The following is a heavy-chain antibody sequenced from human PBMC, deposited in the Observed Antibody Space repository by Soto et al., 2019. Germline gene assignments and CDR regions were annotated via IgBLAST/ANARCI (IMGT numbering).Heavy chain of an antibody. CDR2: IDGSGAGA. J-gene: IGHJ4*02. D-gene: IGHD3-9*01. V-gene: IGHV3-23*01. Sequence: EVQLLESGGGLVQPGGSLRLSCAASGFTFRSYAMSWVRQAPGRGLECVSSIDGSGAGAYYADSVKGRLTISTDNSKNTLDLQMNSLRAEDTAVYYCAKGDILPGSKEGWEDWGQGSLVTVSS. CDR3: AKGDILPGSKEGWED. CDR1: GFTFRSYA.